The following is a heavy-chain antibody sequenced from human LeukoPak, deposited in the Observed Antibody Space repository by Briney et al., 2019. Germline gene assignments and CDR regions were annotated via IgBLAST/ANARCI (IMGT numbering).Heavy chain of an antibody. CDR1: GGSISSYY. J-gene: IGHJ4*02. CDR2: IYYSGST. CDR3: ARVGMATDTGFDY. Sequence: SETLSLTCTVSGGSISSYYWSWIRQPPGKGLEWIGYIYYSGSTNYNPSLKSRVTISVDTSKNQFSLKLSSVTAADTAVYYCARVGMATDTGFDYWGQGTLVTVSS. V-gene: IGHV4-59*08. D-gene: IGHD5-24*01.